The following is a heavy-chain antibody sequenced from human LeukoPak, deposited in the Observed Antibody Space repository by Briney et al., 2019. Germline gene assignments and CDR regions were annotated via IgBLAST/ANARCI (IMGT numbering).Heavy chain of an antibody. CDR1: GFTFSSYA. V-gene: IGHV3-23*01. D-gene: IGHD3-10*01. J-gene: IGHJ4*02. CDR2: ISGSGGST. Sequence: QSGGSLRLSCAASGFTFSSYAMSWVRQAPGKGLEWVSAISGSGGSTYYADSVKGQFTISRDNSKNTLYLQMNSLRAEDTAVYYCAKVRFGESDYFDYWGQGTLVTVSS. CDR3: AKVRFGESDYFDY.